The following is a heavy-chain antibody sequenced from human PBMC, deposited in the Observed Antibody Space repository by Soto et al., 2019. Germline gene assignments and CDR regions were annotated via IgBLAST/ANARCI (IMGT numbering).Heavy chain of an antibody. J-gene: IGHJ1*01. V-gene: IGHV3-30-3*01. Sequence: GGSLRLSCAASGFTFSSYAMHWVRQAPGKGLEWVAVISYDGSNKYYADSVKGRFTISRDNSKNTLYLQMNSLRAEDTAVYYCARDPNDPMIPPQHWGQGTLVTVSS. CDR1: GFTFSSYA. CDR2: ISYDGSNK. CDR3: ARDPNDPMIPPQH. D-gene: IGHD3-22*01.